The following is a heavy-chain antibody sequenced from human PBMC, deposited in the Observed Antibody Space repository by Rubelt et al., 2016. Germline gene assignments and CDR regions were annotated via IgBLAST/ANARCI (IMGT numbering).Heavy chain of an antibody. CDR2: ISSTSGTL. Sequence: EVRLVESGGGLVQPGGSLRLSCAASGFSFRSYSMNWVRQAPGKGLEWIAYISSTSGTLSYAASEKGRFTVARDNAINPMYLQMRSLRAEDTAMYYCARDNYFDWLSALDIWGQGTMVTVTS. CDR3: ARDNYFDWLSALDI. J-gene: IGHJ3*02. V-gene: IGHV3-48*01. D-gene: IGHD3-9*01. CDR1: GFSFRSYS.